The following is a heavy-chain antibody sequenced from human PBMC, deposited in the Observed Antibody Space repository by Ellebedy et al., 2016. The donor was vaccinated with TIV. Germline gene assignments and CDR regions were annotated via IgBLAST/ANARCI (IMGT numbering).Heavy chain of an antibody. CDR2: MYYSWSS. J-gene: IGHJ4*02. D-gene: IGHD3-10*01. V-gene: IGHV4-59*01. CDR1: GGSIFNYY. CDR3: VRGDDDFGSGTYHL. Sequence: MPSETLSLTCTVSGGSIFNYYWSWIRQPPGKGLEWIGYMYYSWSSSYNPSLKSRVTISADPSQNQNFLKLTSVSAADAAVYYCVRGDDDFGSGTYHLWGQGTLVTVSS.